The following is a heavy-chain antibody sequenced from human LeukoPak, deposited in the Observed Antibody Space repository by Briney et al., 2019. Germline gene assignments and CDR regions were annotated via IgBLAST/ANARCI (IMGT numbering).Heavy chain of an antibody. CDR1: GGTFSSYA. CDR2: IIPIFGTA. J-gene: IGHJ5*02. Sequence: ASVKVSCKASGGTFSSYAISWVRQAPGQGLEWMGGIIPIFGTANYAQKFQGRVTITADESTSTAYMELSSLRSEDTAVYYCAREYYDFWSGYYFYNWFDPWAREPWSPSPQ. CDR3: AREYYDFWSGYYFYNWFDP. V-gene: IGHV1-69*01. D-gene: IGHD3-3*01.